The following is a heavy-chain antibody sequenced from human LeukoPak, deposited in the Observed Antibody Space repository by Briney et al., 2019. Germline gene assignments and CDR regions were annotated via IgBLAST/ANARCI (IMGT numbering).Heavy chain of an antibody. CDR1: GFTFSSYW. CDR3: ARSIVVVNPPFDY. D-gene: IGHD3-22*01. CDR2: ISDGGSTT. Sequence: GGSLRLSCAASGFTFSSYWMHWVRQAPGKGLVWVSRISDGGSTTTYADSVKGRFTISRDNAKNTLYLQMNGLRAEDTAVYYCARSIVVVNPPFDYWGQGTLVTVSS. J-gene: IGHJ4*02. V-gene: IGHV3-74*01.